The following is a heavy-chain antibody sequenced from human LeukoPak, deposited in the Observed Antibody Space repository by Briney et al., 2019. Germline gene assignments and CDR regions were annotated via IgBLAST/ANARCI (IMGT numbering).Heavy chain of an antibody. CDR3: ARGSDTRSPYDY. Sequence: ASVKVSCKASGYTFTSYGISWVRQAPGQGLEWMGWISAYNGNTNYAQKLQGRVTLTTDTSTSTAYMELRSLRSEDTAVYYCARGSDTRSPYDYWGQGTLVTVSS. CDR1: GYTFTSYG. D-gene: IGHD1-26*01. J-gene: IGHJ4*02. CDR2: ISAYNGNT. V-gene: IGHV1-18*01.